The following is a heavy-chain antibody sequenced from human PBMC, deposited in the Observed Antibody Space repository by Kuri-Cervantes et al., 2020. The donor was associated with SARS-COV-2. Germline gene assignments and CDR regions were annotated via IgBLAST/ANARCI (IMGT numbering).Heavy chain of an antibody. CDR3: AREGPYGSGSYFDY. Sequence: ESLKISCTVSGDSITNYYWSWIRQPPGKGLEWIGYVYYTGSTNYKPSLESRVTRSVDTSKNQFSLKLNSVTVADTAVYYCAREGPYGSGSYFDYWGQGTLVTVSS. V-gene: IGHV4-59*01. CDR1: GDSITNYY. D-gene: IGHD3-10*01. J-gene: IGHJ4*02. CDR2: VYYTGST.